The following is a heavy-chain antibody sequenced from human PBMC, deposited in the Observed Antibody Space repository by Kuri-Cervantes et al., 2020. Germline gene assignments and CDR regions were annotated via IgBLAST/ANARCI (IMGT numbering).Heavy chain of an antibody. CDR3: ARRRYFDYFDY. CDR2: ISWNSGSI. Sequence: GGSLRLSCAASGFTFDDYAMHWVRQAPGKGLEWVSGISWNSGSIGYADSVKGRFTISRDNAKNSLYLQMNSLRAEDTAVHYCARRRYFDYFDYWGQGTRVTVSS. J-gene: IGHJ4*02. CDR1: GFTFDDYA. D-gene: IGHD3-9*01. V-gene: IGHV3-9*01.